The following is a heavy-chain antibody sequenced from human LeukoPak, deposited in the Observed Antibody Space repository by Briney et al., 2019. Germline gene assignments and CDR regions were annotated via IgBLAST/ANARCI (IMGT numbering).Heavy chain of an antibody. D-gene: IGHD3-10*01. CDR2: IYSGGST. Sequence: RGSLRLSCAASGFTVSSNYMSWVRQAPGKELEWVSVIYSGGSTYYADSVKGRFTISRDNSKNTLYLQMNSLRAEDTAVYYCARGVTMARGVINYFDYWGQGTLVTVSS. V-gene: IGHV3-66*02. CDR3: ARGVTMARGVINYFDY. CDR1: GFTVSSNY. J-gene: IGHJ4*02.